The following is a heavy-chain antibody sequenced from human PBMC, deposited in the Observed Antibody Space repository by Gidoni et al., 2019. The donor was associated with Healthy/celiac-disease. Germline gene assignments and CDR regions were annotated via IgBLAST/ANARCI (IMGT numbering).Heavy chain of an antibody. CDR3: AKAKADYDFWSGYLDY. CDR1: GFTFSSYG. Sequence: QVQLVESGGGVVQPGRSLRLSCAASGFTFSSYGMHWVRQAPGKGLEWVAVISYDGSNKYYADSVKGRFTISRDNSKNTLYLQMNSLRAEDTAVYYCAKAKADYDFWSGYLDYWGQGTLVTVSS. D-gene: IGHD3-3*01. V-gene: IGHV3-30*18. CDR2: ISYDGSNK. J-gene: IGHJ4*02.